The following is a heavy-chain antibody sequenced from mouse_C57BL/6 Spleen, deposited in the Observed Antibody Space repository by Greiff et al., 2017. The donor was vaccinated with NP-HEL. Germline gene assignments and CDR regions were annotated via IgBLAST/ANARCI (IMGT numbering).Heavy chain of an antibody. J-gene: IGHJ2*01. CDR3: ARQMYYFDY. CDR1: GYSITSGYY. CDR2: ISYDGSN. V-gene: IGHV3-6*01. Sequence: EVQLVESGPGLVKPSQSLSLTCSVTGYSITSGYYWNWIRQFPGNKLEWMGYISYDGSNNYNPSLKNRISITRDTSKNQFFLKLNSVTTEDTATYDCARQMYYFDYWGQGTTLTVSS.